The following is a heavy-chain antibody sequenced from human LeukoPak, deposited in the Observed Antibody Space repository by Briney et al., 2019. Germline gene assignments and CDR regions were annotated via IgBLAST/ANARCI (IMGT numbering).Heavy chain of an antibody. V-gene: IGHV3-23*01. J-gene: IGHJ6*02. Sequence: GGSLRLSCAASGFTFSSYAMSWVRQAPGKGLEWVSAISGSGGSTYYAHTVKGWFTISRDNSKNTLYLQMNSLRAEDTAVYYCAKHSSSPYYYYGMDVWGQGTTVTVSS. D-gene: IGHD6-6*01. CDR1: GFTFSSYA. CDR3: AKHSSSPYYYYGMDV. CDR2: ISGSGGST.